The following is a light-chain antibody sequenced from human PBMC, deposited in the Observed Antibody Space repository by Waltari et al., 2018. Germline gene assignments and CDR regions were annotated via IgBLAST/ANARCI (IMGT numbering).Light chain of an antibody. Sequence: QSALTQPASVSGSPGQSITISCTGTSSYVGGYDYVPWYQQHPGKAPKLMIYDVSNRPSGVSNRFSGSKSGNTASLTISGLQAEDEADYYCSSYTSSSTYVFGSGTKVTAL. CDR2: DVS. CDR1: SSYVGGYDY. J-gene: IGLJ1*01. V-gene: IGLV2-14*03. CDR3: SSYTSSSTYV.